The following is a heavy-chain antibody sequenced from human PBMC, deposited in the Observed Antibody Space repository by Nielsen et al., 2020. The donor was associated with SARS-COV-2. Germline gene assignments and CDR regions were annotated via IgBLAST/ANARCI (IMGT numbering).Heavy chain of an antibody. D-gene: IGHD2-2*01. CDR2: ISTNNGNV. Sequence: ASVKVSCKASGYTFTGYYMHWVRQAPGQGLEWMGRISTNNGNVKYAQNLQGRVTMTTDTSTSTVYMELKRLRSDDTAVYYCAREGSGVVPGPLGLGMWYLYYYMDVWGKGTTVTVSS. CDR1: GYTFTGYY. J-gene: IGHJ6*03. CDR3: AREGSGVVPGPLGLGMWYLYYYMDV. V-gene: IGHV1-18*04.